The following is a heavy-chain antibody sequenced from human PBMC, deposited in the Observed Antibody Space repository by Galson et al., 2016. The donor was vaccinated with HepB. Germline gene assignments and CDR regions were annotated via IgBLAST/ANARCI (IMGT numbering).Heavy chain of an antibody. CDR3: ARGPSIPLAVDY. Sequence: SVKVSCKASGYTFTNYGIIWVRQAPGQGLQWMAWISAFNGVIYYAQKFQDRVIVTTDTSTSTAYMEVRSLRSDDTDVYYCARGPSIPLAVDYWGQGTPVTVSS. CDR1: GYTFTNYG. D-gene: IGHD6-19*01. CDR2: ISAFNGVI. V-gene: IGHV1-18*01. J-gene: IGHJ4*02.